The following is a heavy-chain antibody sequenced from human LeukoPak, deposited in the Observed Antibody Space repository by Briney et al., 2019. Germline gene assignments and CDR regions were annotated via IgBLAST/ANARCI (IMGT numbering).Heavy chain of an antibody. D-gene: IGHD2/OR15-2a*01. CDR3: ATAPPTYPFLGY. Sequence: PGGSLRLSCAASGFTLSSDAMSWVRQAPGKGREWGSAISGSGGSTYYADSVKGRFTISRDKGKNSLYLEMNSLRAEDTALYYCATAPPTYPFLGYWGQGTLVTVSS. CDR1: GFTLSSDA. CDR2: ISGSGGST. J-gene: IGHJ4*02. V-gene: IGHV3-23*01.